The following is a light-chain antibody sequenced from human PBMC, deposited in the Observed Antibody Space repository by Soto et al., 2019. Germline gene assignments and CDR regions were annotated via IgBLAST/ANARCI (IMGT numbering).Light chain of an antibody. V-gene: IGLV2-14*01. CDR1: SSDIGGYNY. J-gene: IGLJ1*01. CDR2: QVN. CDR3: NSYTSSNTPYV. Sequence: QSVLTQPASVSGSPGESITTSCTGTSSDIGGYNYVSWFQQHPGKAPKLMIYQVNNRPSGVSIRFSGSKSGSTASLTISGLQAEDEADYYCNSYTSSNTPYVFGTGTKVTVL.